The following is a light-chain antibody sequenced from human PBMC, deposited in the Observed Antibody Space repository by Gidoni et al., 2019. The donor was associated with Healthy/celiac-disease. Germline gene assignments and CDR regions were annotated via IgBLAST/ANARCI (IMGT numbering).Light chain of an antibody. CDR3: QQSYSTPF. CDR1: QSISSY. CDR2: AAS. Sequence: DIQMTQSPSSLSASVGDRVTITCRASQSISSYLNWYQQKPGKAPKLLIYAASSLQSGVPSRFSVSGSGTDFTLTISSLQPEDFATYYCQQSYSTPFFXQXTKLEIK. J-gene: IGKJ2*01. V-gene: IGKV1-39*01.